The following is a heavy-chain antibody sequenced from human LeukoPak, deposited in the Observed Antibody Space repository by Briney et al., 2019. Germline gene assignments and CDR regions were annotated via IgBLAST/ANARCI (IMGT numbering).Heavy chain of an antibody. CDR2: NSGSGGTT. V-gene: IGHV3-23*01. D-gene: IGHD6-19*01. Sequence: GGSLRLSCAASGFTFGSYAMSWVRQAPGKGLEWVSANSGSGGTTYYAASVKGRFTISRDNSRNMLYLQMNSLRAEDTAVYYCAKDGSSGWLRNAFDIRGQGTTVTVSS. CDR1: GFTFGSYA. J-gene: IGHJ3*02. CDR3: AKDGSSGWLRNAFDI.